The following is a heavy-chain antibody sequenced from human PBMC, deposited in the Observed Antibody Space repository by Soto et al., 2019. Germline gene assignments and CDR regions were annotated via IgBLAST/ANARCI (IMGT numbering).Heavy chain of an antibody. J-gene: IGHJ4*01. V-gene: IGHV3-23*01. CDR1: GFTFSNYA. CDR3: AKAYFVWSSEQPYYFDY. D-gene: IGHD3-16*01. CDR2: ISGSGGRS. Sequence: EVQLLDSGGGLVQPGGSLRLSCAASGFTFSNYAMTWVRQGPGKGLEWVAGISGSGGRSYYADSVKGRFTISRDNSKSTLYLLMNSLRAEDPAVYYCAKAYFVWSSEQPYYFDYWGQGTLVTVSS.